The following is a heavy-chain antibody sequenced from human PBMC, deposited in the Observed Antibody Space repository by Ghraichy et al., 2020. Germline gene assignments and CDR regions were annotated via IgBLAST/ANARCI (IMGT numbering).Heavy chain of an antibody. D-gene: IGHD6-6*01. CDR2: IYYSGST. CDR1: GGSISSYY. J-gene: IGHJ5*02. Sequence: SETLSLTCTVSGGSISSYYWSWIRQPPGKGLEWIGYIYYSGSTNYNPSLKSRVTISVDTSKNQFSLKLSSVTAADTAVYYCVGAARRAGDDLFDPWGQGTLVTVSS. V-gene: IGHV4-59*08. CDR3: VGAARRAGDDLFDP.